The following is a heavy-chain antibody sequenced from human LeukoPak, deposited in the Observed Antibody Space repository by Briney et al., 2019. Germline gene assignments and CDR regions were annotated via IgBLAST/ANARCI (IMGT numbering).Heavy chain of an antibody. D-gene: IGHD6-19*01. Sequence: SETLSLTCAVSGGSISSSNWWSWVRQPPGKGLEWIGEIYHSGSTNYNPSLKSRVTISVDKSKNQFSLKLSSVTAADTAVYYCVRDSQWLPLYSLDYWGQGTLVTVSS. CDR3: VRDSQWLPLYSLDY. CDR2: IYHSGST. V-gene: IGHV4-4*02. CDR1: GGSISSSNW. J-gene: IGHJ4*02.